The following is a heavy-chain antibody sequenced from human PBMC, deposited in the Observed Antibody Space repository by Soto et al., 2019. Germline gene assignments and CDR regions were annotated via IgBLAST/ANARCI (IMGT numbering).Heavy chain of an antibody. CDR1: GYTFTSYD. CDR2: MNPSSGNT. Sequence: QVQLVQSGAEVKKPGASVKVSCKASGYTFTSYDINWVRQATGQGLEWMGWMNPSSGNTGHAQKFQGRVTMTRNTSISTAYMELSSLSSEDTAVYYCARGIMDYSYYYMDVWGKGTTVTVSS. CDR3: ARGIMDYSYYYMDV. V-gene: IGHV1-8*01. J-gene: IGHJ6*03.